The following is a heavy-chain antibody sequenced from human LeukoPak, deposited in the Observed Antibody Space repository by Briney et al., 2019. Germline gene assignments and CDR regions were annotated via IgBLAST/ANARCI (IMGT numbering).Heavy chain of an antibody. D-gene: IGHD2/OR15-2a*01. J-gene: IGHJ5*02. Sequence: NPSETLSLTCTVSGASISSYYWNWIRQPPGKGLEWIGYIYYTGSTNYNPSLKSRVTISVDTSKNQFSLKLTSVTAADTAVYYCASGFYARNWFDPWGQGTLVTVSS. CDR2: IYYTGST. V-gene: IGHV4-59*01. CDR1: GASISSYY. CDR3: ASGFYARNWFDP.